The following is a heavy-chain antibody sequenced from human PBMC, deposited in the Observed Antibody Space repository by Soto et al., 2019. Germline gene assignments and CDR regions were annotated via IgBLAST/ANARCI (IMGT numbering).Heavy chain of an antibody. CDR3: ATLPAGIPNWFAP. V-gene: IGHV3-21*01. D-gene: IGHD2-21*01. CDR1: GFTFSSYS. Sequence: GGSLRLSCAASGFTFSSYSMSWVRQAPGKGLEWVSSISSSSSYIYYADSVKGRFTISRDNAKNSLYLQMNSLRAEDTAVYYCATLPAGIPNWFAPWGQGTLVTVSS. J-gene: IGHJ5*02. CDR2: ISSSSSYI.